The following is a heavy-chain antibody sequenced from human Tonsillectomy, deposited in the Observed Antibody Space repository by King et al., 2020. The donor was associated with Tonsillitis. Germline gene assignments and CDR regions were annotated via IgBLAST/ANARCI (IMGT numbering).Heavy chain of an antibody. J-gene: IGHJ6*03. Sequence: VQLQESGPGLVKPSETLSLTCTVSGGSISSYYWRWIRQPPGKGLEWIWCIYYSGSTNYNPSLKSRVTISVDTSKNQFSLKLSSVTAADTAVYYCARRYSNYYYYMDVWGKGTTVTVSS. CDR2: IYYSGST. CDR1: GGSISSYY. D-gene: IGHD4-11*01. CDR3: ARRYSNYYYYMDV. V-gene: IGHV4-59*08.